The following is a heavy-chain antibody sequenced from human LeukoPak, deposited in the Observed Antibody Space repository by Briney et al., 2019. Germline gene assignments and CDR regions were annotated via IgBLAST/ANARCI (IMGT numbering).Heavy chain of an antibody. J-gene: IGHJ6*02. V-gene: IGHV3-23*01. CDR1: GFTFNNYD. Sequence: GGSLRLSCVASGFTFNNYDMSWLRQAPGKGLEWVSNISYSGTDTYYAASVQGRFTISRDNSENTLYLQMNNLRADDTAIYYCAKDPYSDYGSGRPPFMDVWGQGTTVAVSS. CDR3: AKDPYSDYGSGRPPFMDV. D-gene: IGHD3-10*01. CDR2: ISYSGTDT.